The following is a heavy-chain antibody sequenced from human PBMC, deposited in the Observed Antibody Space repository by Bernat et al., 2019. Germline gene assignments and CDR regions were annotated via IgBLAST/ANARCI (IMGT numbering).Heavy chain of an antibody. J-gene: IGHJ4*02. Sequence: QVQLVESGGGVVQPGRSLRLSCAASGFTFSSYGMHWVRQAPGKGLEWVAVISYDGSNKYYADSVKGRFTISRDNSKNTLYLQMNSLRAEDTAVYYWAKARAPYSSSWGSVGHWGQGTLVTVSS. CDR2: ISYDGSNK. V-gene: IGHV3-30*18. CDR1: GFTFSSYG. D-gene: IGHD6-13*01. CDR3: AKARAPYSSSWGSVGH.